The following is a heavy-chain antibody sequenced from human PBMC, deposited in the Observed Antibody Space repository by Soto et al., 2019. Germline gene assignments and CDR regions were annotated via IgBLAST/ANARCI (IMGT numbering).Heavy chain of an antibody. J-gene: IGHJ4*02. CDR1: GFTFDDYA. CDR2: ISWNSGSI. D-gene: IGHD2-2*01. V-gene: IGHV3-9*01. CDR3: AKARHHCSSTSCELRYNYFDY. Sequence: EVQLVESGGGLVQPGRSLRLSCAASGFTFDDYAMHWVRQAPGKGLEWVSGISWNSGSIGYADSVKGRFTISRDNAKNSLYLQMNSLRAEDTALYYCAKARHHCSSTSCELRYNYFDYWGQGTLVTVSS.